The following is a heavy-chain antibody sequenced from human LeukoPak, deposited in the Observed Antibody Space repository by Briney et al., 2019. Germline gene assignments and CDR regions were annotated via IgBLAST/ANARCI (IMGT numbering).Heavy chain of an antibody. Sequence: PSETLSLTCTVSGGSISTYYWSWIRQPPGEGLEWIGEINYGGSTNYNPSLESRVTISVDASKNQFSLKLTSVTAADTAVYYCARAMDVPEISYYSYMDGWGKGTPVTVS. CDR3: ARAMDVPEISYYSYMDG. CDR2: INYGGST. CDR1: GGSISTYY. J-gene: IGHJ6*03. D-gene: IGHD1-14*01. V-gene: IGHV4-34*01.